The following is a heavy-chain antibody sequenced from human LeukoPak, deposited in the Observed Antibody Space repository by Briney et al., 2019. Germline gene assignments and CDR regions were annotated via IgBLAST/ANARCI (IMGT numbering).Heavy chain of an antibody. CDR2: IYYSGGT. V-gene: IGHV4-59*01. D-gene: IGHD1-1*01. CDR3: AGRGYTLNY. Sequence: SSETLSLTCTVSGVSISGYYCSWIRQPPGKRLEWIGYIYYSGGTNYNPSLKSRVTMSVDTSKNQFSLKLTSVTAADTAVYYCAGRGYTLNYWGQGTLVTVSS. J-gene: IGHJ4*02. CDR1: GVSISGYY.